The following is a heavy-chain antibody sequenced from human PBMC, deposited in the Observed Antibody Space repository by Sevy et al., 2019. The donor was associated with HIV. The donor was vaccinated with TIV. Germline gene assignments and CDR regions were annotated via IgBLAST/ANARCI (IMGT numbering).Heavy chain of an antibody. D-gene: IGHD3-10*01. CDR2: IRYDGSTR. V-gene: IGHV3-30*02. CDR1: GFSFSAYG. J-gene: IGHJ3*02. CDR3: VKGLGMVQGALLSDDT. Sequence: GGSLRLSCAASGFSFSAYGMHWVRQAPGKGLEWVTFIRYDGSTRYYADSVKGRFTISRDNLRSTLYLEMNSLRAEDTAVYYGVKGLGMVQGALLSDDTWGQGTMVTVSS.